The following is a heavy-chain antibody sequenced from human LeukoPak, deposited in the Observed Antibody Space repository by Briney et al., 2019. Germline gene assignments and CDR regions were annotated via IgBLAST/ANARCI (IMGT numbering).Heavy chain of an antibody. Sequence: SETLSLTCTVSGGSISSYYWSWIRQPPGKGLEWIGYIYYSGSTNYNPSLKSRVTISVDTSKNQFSLKLSSVTAADTAVYYCVAGGTTATTNPNYYYYGMDVWGQGTTVTVSS. V-gene: IGHV4-59*01. CDR1: GGSISSYY. D-gene: IGHD4-17*01. CDR2: IYYSGST. J-gene: IGHJ6*02. CDR3: VAGGTTATTNPNYYYYGMDV.